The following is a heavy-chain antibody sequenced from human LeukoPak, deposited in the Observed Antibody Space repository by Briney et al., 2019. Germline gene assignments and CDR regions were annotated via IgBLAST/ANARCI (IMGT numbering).Heavy chain of an antibody. Sequence: GASVKVSCKASGYTFTSYYIHWVRQAPGQGLEWMGLINPSGGSTNYAQKFQGRVTMTRDTSTSTVYMELSSLRSEDTAVYYCARDSHYYDSSGYYDPDNPDPYFDYWGQGTLVIVSS. D-gene: IGHD3-22*01. J-gene: IGHJ4*02. CDR3: ARDSHYYDSSGYYDPDNPDPYFDY. CDR2: INPSGGST. V-gene: IGHV1-46*01. CDR1: GYTFTSYY.